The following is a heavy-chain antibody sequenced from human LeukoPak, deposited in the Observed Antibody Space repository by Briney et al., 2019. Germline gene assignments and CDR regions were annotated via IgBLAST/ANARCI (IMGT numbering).Heavy chain of an antibody. CDR1: GFTFDDYG. Sequence: AGGSLRLSCAASGFTFDDYGMSWVRQAPGKGLEWVSGINWNGGSTGYADSVKGRFTISRDNAKNSLYLQMNSLRAEDTALYHCARVRGSRYYEGFFDYWGQGTLVTVSS. D-gene: IGHD3-3*01. CDR2: INWNGGST. V-gene: IGHV3-20*01. CDR3: ARVRGSRYYEGFFDY. J-gene: IGHJ4*02.